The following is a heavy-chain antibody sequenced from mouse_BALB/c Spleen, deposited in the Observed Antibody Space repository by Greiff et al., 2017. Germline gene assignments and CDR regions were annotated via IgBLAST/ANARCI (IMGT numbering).Heavy chain of an antibody. D-gene: IGHD1-2*01. CDR2: INPGSGGT. J-gene: IGHJ3*01. CDR1: GYAFTNYL. Sequence: QVQLQQSGAELVRPGTSVKVSCKASGYAFTNYLIEWVKQRPGQGLEWIGVINPGSGGTNYNEKFKGKATLTADKSSSTAYMQLSSLTSDDSAVYFCAREALRLRFAYWGQGTLVTVSA. V-gene: IGHV1-54*01. CDR3: AREALRLRFAY.